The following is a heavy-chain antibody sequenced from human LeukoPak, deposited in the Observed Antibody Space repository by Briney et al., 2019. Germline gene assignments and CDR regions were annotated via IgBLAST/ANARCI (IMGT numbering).Heavy chain of an antibody. CDR1: GFTFDDYA. V-gene: IGHV3-9*01. D-gene: IGHD3-22*01. CDR2: ISWNSGSI. J-gene: IGHJ4*02. Sequence: GRSLRLSCAASGFTFDDYAMHWVRHAPGKGLEWVSGISWNSGSIGYADSVKGRFTISRDNAKNSLYLQMNSLRAEDTASYYCAKEARHAYYYDSSGLDYWGQGTLVTVSS. CDR3: AKEARHAYYYDSSGLDY.